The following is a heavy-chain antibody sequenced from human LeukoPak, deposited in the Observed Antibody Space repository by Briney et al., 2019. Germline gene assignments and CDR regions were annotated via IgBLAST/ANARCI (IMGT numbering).Heavy chain of an antibody. CDR2: ISGTGGSA. J-gene: IGHJ4*02. D-gene: IGHD3-9*01. CDR3: AKDQGGRYYDILAGYYPENFFDY. V-gene: IGHV3-23*01. CDR1: GFTFSNYA. Sequence: PGGSLRLSCSASGFTFSNYAVSWVRQAPGKGLEWVSTISGTGGSAKYADSVKGRFTFSRDNSKDTLYLQMNGLRAGDTAVYYCAKDQGGRYYDILAGYYPENFFDYWGQGTLVTVSS.